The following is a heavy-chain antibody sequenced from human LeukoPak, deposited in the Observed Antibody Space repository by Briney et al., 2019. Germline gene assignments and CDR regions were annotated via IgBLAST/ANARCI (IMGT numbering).Heavy chain of an antibody. D-gene: IGHD4-17*01. CDR2: IYWNDGK. Sequence: AGPTLVKPTQSLTLTCTFSGFSLSTSGVGVGWIRQPPGKALECLALIYWNDGKDYSPSLRSRLTITKDISKNQVVLTMTNMDPVDTATYFCARRRREKGTEVTSVFDYWGQGTLVTVSS. J-gene: IGHJ4*02. CDR1: GFSLSTSGVG. CDR3: ARRRREKGTEVTSVFDY. V-gene: IGHV2-5*01.